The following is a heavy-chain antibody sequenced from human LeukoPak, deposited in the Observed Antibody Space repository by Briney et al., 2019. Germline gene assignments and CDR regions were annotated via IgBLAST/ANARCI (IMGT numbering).Heavy chain of an antibody. CDR1: GGSFSGYY. D-gene: IGHD5-18*01. V-gene: IGHV4-34*01. Sequence: PSETLSLTCAVYGGSFSGYYWSWIRQPPGKGLEWIGEINHSGSTNYNPSLKSRVTISVDKSKNQFSLKLSSVTAADTAEYYCARGPVDTAMVTLEADYYYYGMDVWGQGTTVTVSS. CDR3: ARGPVDTAMVTLEADYYYYGMDV. J-gene: IGHJ6*02. CDR2: INHSGST.